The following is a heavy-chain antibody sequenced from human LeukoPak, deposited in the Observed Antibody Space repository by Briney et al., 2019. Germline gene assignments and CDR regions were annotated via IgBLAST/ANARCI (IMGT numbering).Heavy chain of an antibody. CDR1: GYTFTSYY. D-gene: IGHD3-22*01. CDR2: INPSGGST. V-gene: IGHV1-46*03. J-gene: IGHJ3*02. CDR3: ARERITMIVVVNAFDI. Sequence: GASVKVSCKASGYTFTSYYMHWVRQAPGQGLEWMGIINPSGGSTSYAQKFQGRVTMTRDTPTSTVYMELSSLRSEDTAVYYCARERITMIVVVNAFDIWGQGTMVTVSS.